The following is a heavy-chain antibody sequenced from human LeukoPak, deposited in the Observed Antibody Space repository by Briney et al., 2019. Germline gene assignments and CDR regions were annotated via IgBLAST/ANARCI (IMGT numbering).Heavy chain of an antibody. Sequence: GGSLRLSCAASGFTFSSYAMSWVRQAPGKGLEWVSAISGSGGSTYYADSVKGRFTISRDNSKNTLYLQMNSLRAEDTAVYYCAKRGGYYGSGSYWPYYYYGMDVWGQGTTVTVSS. CDR2: ISGSGGST. CDR1: GFTFSSYA. J-gene: IGHJ6*02. CDR3: AKRGGYYGSGSYWPYYYYGMDV. D-gene: IGHD3-10*01. V-gene: IGHV3-23*01.